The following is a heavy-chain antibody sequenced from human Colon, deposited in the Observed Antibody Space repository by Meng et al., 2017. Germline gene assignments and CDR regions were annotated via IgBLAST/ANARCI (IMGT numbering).Heavy chain of an antibody. D-gene: IGHD1-26*01. CDR3: ARGRGSYSSIDF. V-gene: IGHV4-61*03. Sequence: VQLEGSGPRLVRPSETLSLTCTLSGGSVSSPSYYWSWIRQTPGKGLEWIGYVYYTGSANYNPSLKSRVTISVDMSKNHFSLNLTSVTAADTAVYYCARGRGSYSSIDFWGQGTLVTVSS. CDR2: VYYTGSA. J-gene: IGHJ4*02. CDR1: GGSVSSPSYY.